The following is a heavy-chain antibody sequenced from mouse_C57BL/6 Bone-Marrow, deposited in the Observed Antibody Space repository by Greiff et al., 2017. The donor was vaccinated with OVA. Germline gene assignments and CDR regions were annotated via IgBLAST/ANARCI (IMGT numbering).Heavy chain of an antibody. CDR2: IDPSDSYT. CDR3: ARSVLLTIDY. V-gene: IGHV1-69*01. J-gene: IGHJ2*01. D-gene: IGHD1-1*01. CDR1: GYTFTSYW. Sequence: VKLQQPGAELVMPGASVKLSCKASGYTFTSYWMHWVKQRPGQGLEWIGEIDPSDSYTNSNQKFKGKSTLTVDKSSSTAYMQLSSLTSEDSAVYYCARSVLLTIDYWGQGTTLTVSS.